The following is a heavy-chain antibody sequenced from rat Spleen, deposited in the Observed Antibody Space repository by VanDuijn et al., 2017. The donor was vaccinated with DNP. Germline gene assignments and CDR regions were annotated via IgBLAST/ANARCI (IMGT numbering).Heavy chain of an antibody. CDR1: GFTFSAYY. CDR3: VRWNSGHFDY. Sequence: EVQLVESGGGVVRPGRSLKLSCAASGFTFSAYYMAWVRQAPAKGLEWVAYIGSPAYAPYYADSVKGRFTISRDNAKSTLYLQMNSLRSEDMATYYCVRWNSGHFDYWGQGVMVTVSS. J-gene: IGHJ2*01. D-gene: IGHD4-3*01. CDR2: IGSPAYAP. V-gene: IGHV5-22*01.